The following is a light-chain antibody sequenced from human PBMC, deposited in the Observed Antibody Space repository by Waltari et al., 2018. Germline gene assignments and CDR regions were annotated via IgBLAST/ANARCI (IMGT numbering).Light chain of an antibody. CDR2: EVN. J-gene: IGLJ1*01. CDR3: SSFALNTNHYV. Sequence: QSALTQPPSASGSPGQSVTISCPGSRSDLGASDFVARYHHPPGKTPRLIISEVNKRPSGGPSRFSGSKSGNTASLTVSGLQPDDEGDFYCSSFALNTNHYVFGSGTKVTVL. V-gene: IGLV2-8*01. CDR1: RSDLGASDF.